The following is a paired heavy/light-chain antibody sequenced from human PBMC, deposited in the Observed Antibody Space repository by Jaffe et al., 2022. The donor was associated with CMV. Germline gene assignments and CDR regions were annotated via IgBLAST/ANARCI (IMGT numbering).Heavy chain of an antibody. D-gene: IGHD4-17*01. V-gene: IGHV4-59*08. CDR3: ARQGVYGGNLGWDYYYYYMDV. CDR2: MFYNGST. J-gene: IGHJ6*03. CDR1: GASIRSYC. Sequence: QVQLQESGPGLVKPSETLSLTCTVSGASIRSYCWTWIRQPPGKGLEWLGHMFYNGSTKYNPSLKSRVTISVDTSKTQFSLRLSSVTAADTAVYYCARQGVYGGNLGWDYYYYYMDVWGKGTTVTVSS.
Light chain of an antibody. CDR3: CSYAGRTTLPYV. CDR2: EVS. CDR1: SSDIGSYSL. V-gene: IGLV2-23*02. Sequence: QSALTQPASVSGSPGQSITISCTGTSSDIGSYSLVSWYQQHPDKAPKLLIYEVSKRPSGVSDRFSGSKSGNTASLTISGLQPEDEADYYCCSYAGRTTLPYVFGTATKVTVL. J-gene: IGLJ1*01.